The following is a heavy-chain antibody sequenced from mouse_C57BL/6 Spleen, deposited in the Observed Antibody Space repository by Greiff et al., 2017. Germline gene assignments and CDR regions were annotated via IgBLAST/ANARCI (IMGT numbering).Heavy chain of an antibody. V-gene: IGHV1-19*01. J-gene: IGHJ2*01. CDR2: INPYNGGT. D-gene: IGHD3-3*01. Sequence: EVQLQQSGPVLVKPGASVKMSCKASGYTFTDYYMNWVKQSHGKSLEWIGVINPYNGGTSYNQKFKGKATLTVDKSSSTAYMELNSLTSEDSAVYYCARRGTGFDYWGQGTTLTVSS. CDR3: ARRGTGFDY. CDR1: GYTFTDYY.